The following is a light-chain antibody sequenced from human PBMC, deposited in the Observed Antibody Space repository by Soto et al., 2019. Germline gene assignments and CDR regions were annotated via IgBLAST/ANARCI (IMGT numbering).Light chain of an antibody. V-gene: IGKV1-5*01. CDR2: DAS. CDR1: QSISKW. Sequence: IQMTQSPSTLSASLGERVTISCRASQSISKWVAWFQQKSGRAPRLLIYDASTLQTDIPSRFSGTGSGTDFTLTISSLEAEDFAAYYCQQYSVWYTFGEGTRVEIK. CDR3: QQYSVWYT. J-gene: IGKJ2*01.